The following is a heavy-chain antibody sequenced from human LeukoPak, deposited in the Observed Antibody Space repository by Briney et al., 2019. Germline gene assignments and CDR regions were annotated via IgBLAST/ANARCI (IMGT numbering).Heavy chain of an antibody. Sequence: SETLSLTCTVSGGAISRGSYYWGWIRQPPGKGLEWIGSIYYSGSTYYNPSLKSRVTVSVDMSKNQFSLKLSSVTAADTAVCYCARLTYLYYFDYWGQGSLVTVSS. CDR3: ARLTYLYYFDY. V-gene: IGHV4-39*01. J-gene: IGHJ4*02. CDR2: IYYSGST. CDR1: GGAISRGSYY.